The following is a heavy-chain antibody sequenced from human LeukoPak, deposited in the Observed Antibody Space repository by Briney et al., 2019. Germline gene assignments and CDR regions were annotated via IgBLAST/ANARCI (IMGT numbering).Heavy chain of an antibody. Sequence: ASVKVSCKASGYTFTGYYMHWVRQAPGQGLEWMGWINPNSGGTNYAQKFQGRVTMTRDTSISTAYMELSRLRSDDTAVYYCARDYGDYVNLDYWGQGTLVTVSS. J-gene: IGHJ4*02. V-gene: IGHV1-2*02. CDR1: GYTFTGYY. D-gene: IGHD4-17*01. CDR3: ARDYGDYVNLDY. CDR2: INPNSGGT.